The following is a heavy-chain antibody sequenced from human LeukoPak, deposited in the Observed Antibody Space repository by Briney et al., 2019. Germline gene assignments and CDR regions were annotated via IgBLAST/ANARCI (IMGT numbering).Heavy chain of an antibody. D-gene: IGHD3-10*01. CDR2: VIPIFGRA. Sequence: SVRVSCKASGGTFRNYAFNWVRQAPGQGLEWMGVVIPIFGRANYAQKFQGSVTITSEESTSTAYMELSSLRSEDTAVYYCASGGASSHSIMDVWGKGTTVTVSS. CDR1: GGTFRNYA. V-gene: IGHV1-69*13. J-gene: IGHJ6*03. CDR3: ASGGASSHSIMDV.